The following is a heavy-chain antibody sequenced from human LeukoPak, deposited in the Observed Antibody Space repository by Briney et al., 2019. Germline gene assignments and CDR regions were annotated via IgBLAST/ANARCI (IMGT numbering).Heavy chain of an antibody. Sequence: RGSLRLSCAASGFTVSSNYMSWVRQAPGKGLEWVSVIYSGGSTYYADSVKGRFTISRDNSKNTLYLQMNSLRAEDTAVYYCAGSFHTVVNPYFDYWGQGTLFTVSS. CDR3: AGSFHTVVNPYFDY. CDR1: GFTVSSNY. V-gene: IGHV3-53*01. J-gene: IGHJ4*02. D-gene: IGHD4-23*01. CDR2: IYSGGST.